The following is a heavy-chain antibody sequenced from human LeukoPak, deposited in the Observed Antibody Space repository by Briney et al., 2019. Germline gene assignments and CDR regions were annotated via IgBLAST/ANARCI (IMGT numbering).Heavy chain of an antibody. CDR2: TYYRSQWYS. J-gene: IGHJ4*02. V-gene: IGHV6-1*01. CDR1: GDSVSSNSAV. D-gene: IGHD1-26*01. Sequence: SQTLSPTCAISGDSVSSNSAVWSWIRQSPSRGLEWLGRTYYRSQWYSEYAVYVRGRITINSNTSKNQFSLHLNSVTPDDTAVYYCARWVGSAGRFDNWGQGSLVTVSS. CDR3: ARWVGSAGRFDN.